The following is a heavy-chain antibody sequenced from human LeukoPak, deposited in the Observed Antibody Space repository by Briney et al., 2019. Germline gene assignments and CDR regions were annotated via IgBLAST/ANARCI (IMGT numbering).Heavy chain of an antibody. CDR2: ISSNGGST. CDR1: GFTFSSYA. V-gene: IGHV3-64D*06. CDR3: VKDRDGSGSYDY. J-gene: IGHJ4*02. Sequence: GGSLRLTCSASGFTFSSYAMHWVRQPPAKGLEYVSAISSNGGSTYYADSVKGRFTISRDNSKNTLYLQMSRLRAEDTAVYDCVKDRDGSGSYDYWGQGTLVTVSS. D-gene: IGHD3-10*01.